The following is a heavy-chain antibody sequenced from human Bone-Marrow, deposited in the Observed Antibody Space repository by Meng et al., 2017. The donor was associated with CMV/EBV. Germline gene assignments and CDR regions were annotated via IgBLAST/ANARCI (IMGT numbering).Heavy chain of an antibody. D-gene: IGHD6-6*01. V-gene: IGHV3-33*06. CDR1: GLTFSSYG. J-gene: IGHJ6*02. CDR2: IWYDGSNK. CDR3: AKDIAARHYYYYGMDV. Sequence: GGSLRLSCAASGLTFSSYGMHWVRQAPGKGLEWVAVIWYDGSNKYYADSVKGRFTISRDNSKNTLYLQMNSLRAEDTAVYYCAKDIAARHYYYYGMDVWGQGTTVTVSS.